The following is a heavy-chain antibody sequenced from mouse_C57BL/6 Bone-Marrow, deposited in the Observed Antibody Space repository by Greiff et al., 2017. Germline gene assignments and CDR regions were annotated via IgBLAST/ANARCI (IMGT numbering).Heavy chain of an antibody. D-gene: IGHD1-1*01. J-gene: IGHJ2*01. Sequence: QVQLQQSGAELVRPGASVTLSCKASGYTFTDYEMHWVKQTPVHGLEWIGAIDPETGGTAYNQKFKGKAILTADKSSSTAYMELRSLTSEDSAVXYCTEYGSSFDDWGQGTTLTVSS. CDR3: TEYGSSFDD. CDR2: IDPETGGT. CDR1: GYTFTDYE. V-gene: IGHV1-15*01.